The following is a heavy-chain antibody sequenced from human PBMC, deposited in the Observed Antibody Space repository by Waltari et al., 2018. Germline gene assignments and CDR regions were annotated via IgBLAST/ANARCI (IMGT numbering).Heavy chain of an antibody. CDR3: ARRIAAAGYFDY. V-gene: IGHV4-61*02. CDR1: GGSISSGSYY. D-gene: IGHD6-13*01. CDR2: IYTSGST. J-gene: IGHJ4*02. Sequence: QVQLQESGPGLVKPSQTLSLTCTVSGGSISSGSYYWSLTRQPAGKGLEWIGRIYTSGSTNYNPSLKSRVTISVDTSKNQFSLKLSSVTAADTAVYYCARRIAAAGYFDYWGQGTLVTVSS.